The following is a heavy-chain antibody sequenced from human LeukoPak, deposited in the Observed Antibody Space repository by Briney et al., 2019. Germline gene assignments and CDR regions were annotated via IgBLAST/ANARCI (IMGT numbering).Heavy chain of an antibody. D-gene: IGHD3-22*01. CDR3: ARDLVPPNYYDSSGYYPNFDY. Sequence: TSVKVSCKASGYTFTSYGISWVRQAPGQGLEWMGWISAYNGNTNYAQKLQGRVTMTTDTSTSTAYMELRSLRSDDTAVYYCARDLVPPNYYDSSGYYPNFDYWGQGTLVTVSS. CDR2: ISAYNGNT. CDR1: GYTFTSYG. V-gene: IGHV1-18*01. J-gene: IGHJ4*02.